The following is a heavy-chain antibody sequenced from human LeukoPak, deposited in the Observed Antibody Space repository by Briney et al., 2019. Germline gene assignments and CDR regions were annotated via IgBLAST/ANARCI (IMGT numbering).Heavy chain of an antibody. D-gene: IGHD3-22*01. CDR3: ARVDSSGYYYYYYMDV. CDR2: ISGSGGST. Sequence: GGSLRLSCAASGFTFSSYAMSWVRQAPGKGLEWVSAISGSGGSTYYADSVKGRFTISRDNSKDTLYLQMNSLRAEDTAVYYCARVDSSGYYYYYYMDVWGKGTTVTVSS. V-gene: IGHV3-23*01. CDR1: GFTFSSYA. J-gene: IGHJ6*03.